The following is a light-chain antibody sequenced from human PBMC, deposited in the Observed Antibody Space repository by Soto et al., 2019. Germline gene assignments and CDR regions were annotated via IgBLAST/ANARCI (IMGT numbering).Light chain of an antibody. J-gene: IGKJ2*01. V-gene: IGKV1-6*01. Sequence: AIQMTQSPSSLSTSVGDRVTITCRASQGIGNELGWYQQRPGKAPKLLIYGASRLQSGVPSRFSGSGSGTDFSLTINSLQPEDFATYYCLQDYNYPYTFGQGTKLEIK. CDR2: GAS. CDR1: QGIGNE. CDR3: LQDYNYPYT.